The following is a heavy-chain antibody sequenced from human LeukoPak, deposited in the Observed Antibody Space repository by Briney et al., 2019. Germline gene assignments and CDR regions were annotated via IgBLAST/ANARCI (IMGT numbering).Heavy chain of an antibody. Sequence: PGGSLRLSCAASGFTFSNAWMSWVRQAPGEGLEWVGRIKSEFDGGTTDYAAPVKGRFTISNDDSKNTLYLQMNSLKAEDTAVYYCTTGYCSGGNCYGLFDYWGQRTLVTVSS. CDR1: GFTFSNAW. J-gene: IGHJ4*02. CDR3: TTGYCSGGNCYGLFDY. CDR2: IKSEFDGGTT. V-gene: IGHV3-15*01. D-gene: IGHD2-15*01.